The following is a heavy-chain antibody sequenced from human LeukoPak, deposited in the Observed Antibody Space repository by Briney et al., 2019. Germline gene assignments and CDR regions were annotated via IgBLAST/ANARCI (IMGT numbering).Heavy chain of an antibody. V-gene: IGHV3-21*01. Sequence: AGGSLRLSCAVSGFTFSSYSMSWVRQAPGKGLEWVSSISSSGTYKYYADSVKGRFTISRDNAKNSLYLQMNSLRAEDTAVYYCAKGKDSVAGATDDYWGQGTLVTVSS. J-gene: IGHJ4*02. CDR1: GFTFSSYS. CDR3: AKGKDSVAGATDDY. CDR2: ISSSGTYK. D-gene: IGHD6-19*01.